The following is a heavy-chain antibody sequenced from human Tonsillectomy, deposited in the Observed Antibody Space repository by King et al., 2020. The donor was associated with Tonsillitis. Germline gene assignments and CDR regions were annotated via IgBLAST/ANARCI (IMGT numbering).Heavy chain of an antibody. CDR3: ARGTSTWNGIDY. CDR2: ISPDGRST. D-gene: IGHD1-1*01. V-gene: IGHV3-74*02. CDR1: GVTFSSYW. Sequence: VQLVESGGGLVQPGGSLRLSCAASGVTFSSYWMHWVRQAPGRGLVWVSHISPDGRSTAYGDSVKGRFTISRDNAEKTLYLQMNSLRAEDTALYFCARGTSTWNGIDYWGQGTQVTVSS. J-gene: IGHJ4*02.